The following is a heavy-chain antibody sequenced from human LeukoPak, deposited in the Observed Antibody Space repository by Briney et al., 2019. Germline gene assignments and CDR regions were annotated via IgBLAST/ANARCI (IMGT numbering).Heavy chain of an antibody. Sequence: GRSLRLSCAASGFTFSSYAMHWVRQAPGKGLEWVAVISYDGSNKYYADSVKGRFTISRDNSKNTLYLQMNSLRAEDTAVYYCRLIAAAGDDAFDIWGQGTMVTVSS. V-gene: IGHV3-30-3*01. CDR2: ISYDGSNK. J-gene: IGHJ3*02. D-gene: IGHD6-13*01. CDR3: RLIAAAGDDAFDI. CDR1: GFTFSSYA.